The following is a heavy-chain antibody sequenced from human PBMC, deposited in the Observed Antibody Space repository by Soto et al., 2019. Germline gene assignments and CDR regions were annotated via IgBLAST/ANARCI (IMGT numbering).Heavy chain of an antibody. J-gene: IGHJ4*02. CDR1: GGTFSSYT. CDR2: ISPYNGNT. V-gene: IGHV1-18*01. CDR3: ATSTSGLDY. D-gene: IGHD1-26*01. Sequence: GASVKVSCKASGGTFSSYTITWVRQAPGQGPEWMGWISPYNGNTNYAQKLQGRVAMTTDTSTTTAYMELRSLRSDDKAVYYCATSTSGLDYWGQGTLVTVSS.